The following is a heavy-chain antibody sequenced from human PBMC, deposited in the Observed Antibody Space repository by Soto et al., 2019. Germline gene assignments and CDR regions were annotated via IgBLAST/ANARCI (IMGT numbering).Heavy chain of an antibody. Sequence: QLHLVQSGAVVKKPGASVTVSCSASGYPVTAYYMHWVRQAPGRGLEWMGGINPATGAAKYTQTFQGRVPMTRDTSKGTVLRELRGLTSGAPAVFSCARGGGVGVAGSAAFDMWGQGTLVTVSS. CDR3: ARGGGVGVAGSAAFDM. D-gene: IGHD3-3*01. CDR2: INPATGAA. CDR1: GYPVTAYY. V-gene: IGHV1-2*02. J-gene: IGHJ3*02.